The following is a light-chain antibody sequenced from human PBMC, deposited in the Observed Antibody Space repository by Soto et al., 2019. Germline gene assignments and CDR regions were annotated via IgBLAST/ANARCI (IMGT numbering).Light chain of an antibody. V-gene: IGKV1-17*01. CDR2: GAS. CDR3: LQHYRYPWT. Sequence: DIQMTQSPSSLSASVGDRVTITCRASQGIRNDLSWFQQKPGKAPKRLIYGASSLQSGVPSRFSGSASGTDFTLTISSLQPEDFAAYYCLQHYRYPWTFGQGTKVDIK. J-gene: IGKJ1*01. CDR1: QGIRND.